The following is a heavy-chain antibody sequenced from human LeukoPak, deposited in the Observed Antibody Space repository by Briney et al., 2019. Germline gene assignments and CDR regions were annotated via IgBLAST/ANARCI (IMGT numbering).Heavy chain of an antibody. V-gene: IGHV1-18*01. J-gene: IGHJ4*01. CDR1: GYTFTTYG. CDR2: ISAYNGQT. D-gene: IGHD1-7*01. CDR3: ATVAGFYWNSDSFDY. Sequence: ASVKVSCKASGYTFTTYGFSWVRQAPGQGREWMGWISAYNGQTNYAQKVQGRVTMTTDTPTKTAYMELRSLRSDDTAVYYCATVAGFYWNSDSFDYWGHGTQVTVSS.